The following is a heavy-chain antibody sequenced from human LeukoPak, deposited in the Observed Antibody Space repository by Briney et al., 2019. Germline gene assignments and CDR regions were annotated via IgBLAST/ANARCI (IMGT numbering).Heavy chain of an antibody. CDR1: GGSISSYY. CDR3: ARRGADDYGCYGFDN. D-gene: IGHD4-17*01. J-gene: IGHJ4*02. V-gene: IGHV4-59*08. CDR2: IYYRGST. Sequence: PASMLSLTCTVSGGSISSYYWSWIRQPPGKGLEWIGYIYYRGSTDYNPSLKSRVTISVDTSKNQFSLKLSSVTAADTAVYYCARRGADDYGCYGFDNWGQGTRDPVSS.